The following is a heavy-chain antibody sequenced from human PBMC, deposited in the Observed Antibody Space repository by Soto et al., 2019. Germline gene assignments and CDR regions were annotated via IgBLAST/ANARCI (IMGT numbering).Heavy chain of an antibody. CDR2: IKQDGSEK. Sequence: GGSLRLSCAASGFTFSSYWMSWVRQAPGKGLEWVANIKQDGSEKYYVDSVKGRFTISRDNAKNSLYLQMNSLRAEDTAVYYCAIYYPPPVAGNIDYWGQGTLVTV. J-gene: IGHJ4*02. D-gene: IGHD6-19*01. CDR3: AIYYPPPVAGNIDY. V-gene: IGHV3-7*01. CDR1: GFTFSSYW.